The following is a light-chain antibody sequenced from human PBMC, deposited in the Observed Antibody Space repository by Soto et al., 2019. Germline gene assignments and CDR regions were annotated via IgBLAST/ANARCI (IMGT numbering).Light chain of an antibody. Sequence: QSVLTQPRSVSGSPGQSVTISCTGTSSDVASYNYVSWYQQHPGKAPKLIIYDVRKRPSGVPDRFFGSKSASTASLTISGLQAEDEAEYYCCSYADSYTYVYGTGTKVTVL. CDR2: DVR. CDR1: SSDVASYNY. V-gene: IGLV2-11*01. CDR3: CSYADSYTYV. J-gene: IGLJ1*01.